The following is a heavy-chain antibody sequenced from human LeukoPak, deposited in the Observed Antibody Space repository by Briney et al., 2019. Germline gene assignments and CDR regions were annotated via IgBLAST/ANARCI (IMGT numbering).Heavy chain of an antibody. CDR3: ARDGGTDWYDP. CDR1: GFTISRHW. D-gene: IGHD1-1*01. CDR2: IKQDGSER. J-gene: IGHJ5*02. Sequence: GGSLRLSCGAAGFTISRHWMSWVRQAPGRGLEWVANIKQDGSERTYVDSVKGRFTISRDNAKNSLYLQMNRLRVEDTAMYYCARDGGTDWYDPWGQGTLVTVSS. V-gene: IGHV3-7*01.